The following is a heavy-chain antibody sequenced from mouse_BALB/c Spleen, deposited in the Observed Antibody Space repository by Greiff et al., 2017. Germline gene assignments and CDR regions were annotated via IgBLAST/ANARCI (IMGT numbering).Heavy chain of an antibody. CDR1: GFTFSDYY. CDR3: ARSPYGSSYDAMDY. J-gene: IGHJ4*01. V-gene: IGHV5-4*02. Sequence: EVQPQESGGGLVKPGGSLKLSCAASGFTFSDYYMYWVRQTPEKRLEWVATISDGGSYTYYPDSVKGRFTISRDNAKNNLYLQMSSLKSEDTAMYYCARSPYGSSYDAMDYWGQGTSVTVSS. CDR2: ISDGGSYT. D-gene: IGHD1-1*01.